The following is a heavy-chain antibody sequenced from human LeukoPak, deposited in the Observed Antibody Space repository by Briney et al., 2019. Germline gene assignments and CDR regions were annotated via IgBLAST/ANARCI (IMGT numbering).Heavy chain of an antibody. CDR1: GGSISSYY. Sequence: NPSETLSLTCTVSGGSISSYYWSWIRQPPGEGLEWIGYIYYSGSTNYDPSLKSRVTMSMDTSKNQFSLNLNSLTAADTAVYYRVRHGVRGHTRMAFDIWGQGTKVTVSS. D-gene: IGHD3-10*01. J-gene: IGHJ3*02. CDR2: IYYSGST. V-gene: IGHV4-59*08. CDR3: VRHGVRGHTRMAFDI.